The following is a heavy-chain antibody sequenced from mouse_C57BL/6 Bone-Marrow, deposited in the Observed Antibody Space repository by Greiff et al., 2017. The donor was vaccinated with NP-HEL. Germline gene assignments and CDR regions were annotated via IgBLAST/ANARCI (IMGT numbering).Heavy chain of an antibody. CDR2: ISDGGSYT. CDR1: GFTFSSYS. Sequence: EVMLVESGGGLVKPGGSLKLSCAASGFTFSSYSMAWVRQTPEKRLEWVATISDGGSYTYYPDNVKGRFTLSTDNTKNKQYLQMSDLTSEDSAMYYCARDGYLDYWGQGTTVTVSA. J-gene: IGHJ2*01. CDR3: ARDGYLDY. D-gene: IGHD2-3*01. V-gene: IGHV5-4*03.